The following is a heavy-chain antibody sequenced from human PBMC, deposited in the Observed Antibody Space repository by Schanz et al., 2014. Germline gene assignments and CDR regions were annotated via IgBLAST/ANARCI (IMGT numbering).Heavy chain of an antibody. V-gene: IGHV4-4*02. D-gene: IGHD5-12*01. CDR1: GVSISSNTW. J-gene: IGHJ4*02. CDR2: IYHRGNT. CDR3: AREQVAYWVLDY. Sequence: QVQLQESGPGLVKPSGTLSLTCAVSGVSISSNTWWSWVRQPPGKGLEWIGEIYHRGNTNYNPSLKGRVTMSVAKSKNQFSLRLSCVTAADTAVYYCAREQVAYWVLDYWGQGTLVTVSS.